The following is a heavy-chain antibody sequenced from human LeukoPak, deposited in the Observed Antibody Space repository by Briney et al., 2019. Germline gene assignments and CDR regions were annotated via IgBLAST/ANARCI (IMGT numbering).Heavy chain of an antibody. CDR1: GGTFSSYA. D-gene: IGHD3-22*01. Sequence: GASVKVSCKASGGTFSSYAISWVRQAPGQGLEWMGGIIPIFGTANYAQKFQGRVTITTDESTSTAYMELSSLRSEDTAVYYCARGSKYYDSSGYYSYYFDYWGQGTLVTVSS. J-gene: IGHJ4*02. V-gene: IGHV1-69*05. CDR2: IIPIFGTA. CDR3: ARGSKYYDSSGYYSYYFDY.